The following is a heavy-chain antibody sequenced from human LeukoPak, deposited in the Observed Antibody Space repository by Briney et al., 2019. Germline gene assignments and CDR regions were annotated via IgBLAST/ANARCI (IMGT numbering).Heavy chain of an antibody. CDR1: GVSISSGGYY. J-gene: IGHJ4*02. Sequence: SETLSLTCTVSGVSISSGGYYWSWIRQHPGKGLEWIGYIYYSGSTYYNPSLKSRVTISVDTSKNQFSLKLSSVTAADTAVYYCARRSYRDYYFDYWGQGTLVTVSS. V-gene: IGHV4-31*03. CDR2: IYYSGST. D-gene: IGHD3-16*02. CDR3: ARRSYRDYYFDY.